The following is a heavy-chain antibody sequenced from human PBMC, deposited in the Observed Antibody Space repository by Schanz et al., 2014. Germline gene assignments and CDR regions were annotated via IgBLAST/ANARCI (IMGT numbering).Heavy chain of an antibody. J-gene: IGHJ4*02. Sequence: QVQLVESGGGVVQPGGSLRLSCAASGFTFSSSGMHWVRQAPGKGLEWVAFIPSDESNKYYIDSVKGRFTISRDNSRXXMFLQMNTLRPDDXAVYYCAKDEGYNYGYIFDYWGQGTLVTVSS. CDR1: GFTFSSSG. CDR2: IPSDESNK. V-gene: IGHV3-30*02. CDR3: AKDEGYNYGYIFDY. D-gene: IGHD5-18*01.